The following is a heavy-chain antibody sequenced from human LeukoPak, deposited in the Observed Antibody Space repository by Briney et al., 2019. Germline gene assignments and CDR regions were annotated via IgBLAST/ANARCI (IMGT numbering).Heavy chain of an antibody. CDR1: GFTFTSSA. CDR2: SVVGSGNT. Sequence: GASVNVSCKAAGFTFTSSAMQWGRQARGQRLEGIGGSVVGSGNTNYAQELQERLTITRDTSINTAYLDLSRLRSNDTAVYYCAREADCSGTSCYSQFLDYWGQGTLVTVSS. CDR3: AREADCSGTSCYSQFLDY. V-gene: IGHV1-58*02. D-gene: IGHD2-2*01. J-gene: IGHJ4*02.